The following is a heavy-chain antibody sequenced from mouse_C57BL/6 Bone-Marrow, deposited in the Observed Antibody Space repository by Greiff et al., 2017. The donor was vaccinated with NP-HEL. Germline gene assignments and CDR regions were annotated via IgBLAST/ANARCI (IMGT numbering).Heavy chain of an antibody. Sequence: VQLQQPGAELVKPGASVKLSCKASGYTFTSYWMHWVKQRPGQGLEWIGMIHPNSGSTNYNEKFKSKATLTVDKSSSTAYMQLSSLTSEDSAVYYCARRNGRYYFDYWGQGTTLTVSS. J-gene: IGHJ2*01. CDR3: ARRNGRYYFDY. CDR1: GYTFTSYW. D-gene: IGHD1-1*01. V-gene: IGHV1-64*01. CDR2: IHPNSGST.